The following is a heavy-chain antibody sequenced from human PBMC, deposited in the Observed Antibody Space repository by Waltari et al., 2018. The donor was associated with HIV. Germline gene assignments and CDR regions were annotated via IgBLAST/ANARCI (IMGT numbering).Heavy chain of an antibody. CDR3: ARGELSSGGSQSHTFDY. V-gene: IGHV1-69*01. Sequence: ASGGTFSSYAISWVRQAPGQGLEWMGGIIPIFGTANYAQKFQGRVTITADESTSTAYMELSSLRSEDTAVYYCARGELSSGGSQSHTFDYWGQGTLVTVSS. CDR1: GGTFSSYA. D-gene: IGHD2-15*01. CDR2: IIPIFGTA. J-gene: IGHJ4*02.